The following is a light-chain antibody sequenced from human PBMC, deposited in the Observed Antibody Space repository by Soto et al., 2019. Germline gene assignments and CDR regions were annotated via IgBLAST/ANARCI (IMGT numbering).Light chain of an antibody. CDR1: RSNIGAGYD. CDR3: HSYDSSLSGWV. CDR2: DDT. J-gene: IGLJ3*02. V-gene: IGLV1-40*01. Sequence: QPVLTQPPSVSGAPGQRVTISCTGSRSNIGAGYDVHWYQHLPGTAPKLLIYDDTNRPSGVPDRFSGSTSGTSASLAITGLQAEDEADYYCHSYDSSLSGWVFGGGTKLTVL.